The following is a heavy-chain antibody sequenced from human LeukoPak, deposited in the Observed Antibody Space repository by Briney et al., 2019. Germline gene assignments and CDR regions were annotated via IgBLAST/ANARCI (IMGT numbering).Heavy chain of an antibody. CDR1: GGSISRYY. J-gene: IGHJ4*02. CDR2: IYYSGTT. V-gene: IGHV4-59*08. Sequence: KSSETLSLTCSVSGGSISRYYWGWIRQPPGKGLEWIGYIYYSGTTNYNPSLKSRVTISVDTPKNQFSLKLSSVTAADTAMYDCAGPPRPEMSGWYLYWGQGILVTVSS. D-gene: IGHD6-19*01. CDR3: AGPPRPEMSGWYLY.